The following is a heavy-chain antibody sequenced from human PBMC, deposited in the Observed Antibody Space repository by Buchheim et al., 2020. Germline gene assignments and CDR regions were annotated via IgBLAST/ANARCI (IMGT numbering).Heavy chain of an antibody. CDR3: ARTSSFDY. J-gene: IGHJ4*02. CDR2: INPDSGGT. CDR1: GFTLTGYY. Sequence: QVQLVQSGAEVKKPGASVKVSCKASGFTLTGYYMHWVRQAPGQGLEWMGWINPDSGGTNYAQKFQGRVTMTRETPINTAYMELSSLTSDDSAVYYCARTSSFDYWGQGTL. V-gene: IGHV1-2*02.